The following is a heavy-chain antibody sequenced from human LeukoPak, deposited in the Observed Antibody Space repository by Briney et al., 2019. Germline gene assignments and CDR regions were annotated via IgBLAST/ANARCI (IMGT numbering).Heavy chain of an antibody. J-gene: IGHJ5*02. CDR3: ARGGTGFDP. CDR1: GGSISSSTYY. CDR2: IYHSGST. Sequence: KPSETLSLTCTVSGGSISSSTYYWGWIRQPPGKGLGWIGYIYHSGSTYYNPSLKSRVTISVDRSKNQFSLKLSSVTAADTAVYYCARGGTGFDPWGQGTLVTVSS. V-gene: IGHV4-30-2*01.